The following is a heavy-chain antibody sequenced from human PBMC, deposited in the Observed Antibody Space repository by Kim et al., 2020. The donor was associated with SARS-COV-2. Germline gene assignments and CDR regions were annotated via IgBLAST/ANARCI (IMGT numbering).Heavy chain of an antibody. V-gene: IGHV4-4*02. D-gene: IGHD3-10*01. CDR1: GGSISSSNW. J-gene: IGHJ6*02. Sequence: SETLSLTCAVSGGSISSSNWWSWVRQPPGKGLEWIGEIYHSGSTNYNPSLKSRVTISVDKSKNQFSLKLSSVTAADTAVYYCARGEYYGSGTGPPQNYYYYYYGMDVWVPRDHGHRLL. CDR2: IYHSGST. CDR3: ARGEYYGSGTGPPQNYYYYYYGMDV.